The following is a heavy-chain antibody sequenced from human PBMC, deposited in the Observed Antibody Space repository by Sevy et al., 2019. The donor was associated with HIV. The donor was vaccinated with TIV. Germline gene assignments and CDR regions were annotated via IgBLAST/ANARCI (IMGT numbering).Heavy chain of an antibody. CDR3: ARDGRLTYYYGSGSYYSSHYYYGMDV. J-gene: IGHJ6*02. CDR1: GYTFTGYY. Sequence: ASVKVSCKASGYTFTGYYMRWVRQAPGQGLEWMGWINPNSGGTNYAQKFQGRVTMTRDTSISTAYMELSRLRSDDTAVYYCARDGRLTYYYGSGSYYSSHYYYGMDVWGQGTTVTVSS. V-gene: IGHV1-2*02. D-gene: IGHD3-10*01. CDR2: INPNSGGT.